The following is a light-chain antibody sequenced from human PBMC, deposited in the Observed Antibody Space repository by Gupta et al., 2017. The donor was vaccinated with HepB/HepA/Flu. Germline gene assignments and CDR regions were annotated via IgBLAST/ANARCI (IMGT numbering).Light chain of an antibody. Sequence: QSVLTQPRSTSGTPGQRVTISCSGRNANIGTNTVTWYQQIPGTAPNLLIYSDNQRPSGVPDRFSGSKSGTSASLAISGLQSEDEADYYCAAWDVRYVVFGGGTKLTVL. CDR3: AAWDVRYVV. V-gene: IGLV1-44*01. J-gene: IGLJ2*01. CDR2: SDN. CDR1: NANIGTNT.